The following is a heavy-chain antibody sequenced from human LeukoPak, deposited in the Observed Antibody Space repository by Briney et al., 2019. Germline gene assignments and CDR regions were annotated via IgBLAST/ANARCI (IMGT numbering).Heavy chain of an antibody. V-gene: IGHV4-4*02. CDR2: IYHSGST. CDR3: ARDWAGRGLLWFGELSYYYYGMDV. CDR1: GGSISSSNW. Sequence: SGTLSLTCAVSGGSISSSNWWSWVRQPPGKGLEWIGEIYHSGSTNYNPSLKSRVTISVDKSKNQFSLKLSSVTAADTAVYYCARDWAGRGLLWFGELSYYYYGMDVWAKGPRSPSPQ. D-gene: IGHD3-10*01. J-gene: IGHJ6*04.